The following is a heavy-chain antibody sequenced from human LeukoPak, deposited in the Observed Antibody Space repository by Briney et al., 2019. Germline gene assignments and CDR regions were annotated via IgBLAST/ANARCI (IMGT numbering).Heavy chain of an antibody. CDR3: AKTVEDTTFFNY. D-gene: IGHD1-14*01. J-gene: IGHJ4*02. CDR1: GFTFSSYA. CDR2: ISGSGGTT. V-gene: IGHV3-23*01. Sequence: GGSLRLSCAASGFTFSSYAMNWVRQAPGKGLEWVSAISGSGGTTYYADSVRGRFTISRDNSKNTLYLQMNSLGAEDTAVYYCAKTVEDTTFFNYWGQGTLVTVSS.